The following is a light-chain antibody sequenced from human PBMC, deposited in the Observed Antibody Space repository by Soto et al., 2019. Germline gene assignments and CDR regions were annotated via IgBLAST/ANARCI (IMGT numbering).Light chain of an antibody. Sequence: EIQMTQSPSTLSSSLGDRVTITCRASQSISSWLAWYQQKTGKAPKLLIYKESSLESGVPSRFSGSGSGTEFNLTISSLQPDDFATYYCQQYNSYSWTFGQGTKVDIK. CDR2: KES. V-gene: IGKV1-5*03. J-gene: IGKJ1*01. CDR1: QSISSW. CDR3: QQYNSYSWT.